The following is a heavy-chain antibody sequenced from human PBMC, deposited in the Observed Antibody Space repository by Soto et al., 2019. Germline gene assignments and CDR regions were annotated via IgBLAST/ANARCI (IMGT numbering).Heavy chain of an antibody. CDR3: ARDDVLCDGGRCYGIPLDV. CDR1: GFTVSSKY. Sequence: GGSLSLSCAASGFTVSSKYMTWVRQAPGKGLEWVSLIQSGGTTYYADSVKGRFTISRDTSENTLHLQMDSLRVEDTAVYYCARDDVLCDGGRCYGIPLDVWGKGTKVTVSS. CDR2: IQSGGTT. J-gene: IGHJ6*04. V-gene: IGHV3-66*01. D-gene: IGHD2-15*01.